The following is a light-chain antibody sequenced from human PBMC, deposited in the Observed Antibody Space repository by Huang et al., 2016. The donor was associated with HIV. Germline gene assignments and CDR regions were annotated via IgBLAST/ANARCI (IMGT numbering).Light chain of an antibody. CDR3: QQSYSTLIT. Sequence: IQMTQSPSSLSASVGDRVTITCRASQSIDGYLNWYQQKPGKAPKLLISSASTLHTGVPPRFSGSGSVTDYTLIIDNLQPDDFATYFCQQSYSTLITFGQGSRLDTK. J-gene: IGKJ5*01. CDR1: QSIDGY. CDR2: SAS. V-gene: IGKV1-39*01.